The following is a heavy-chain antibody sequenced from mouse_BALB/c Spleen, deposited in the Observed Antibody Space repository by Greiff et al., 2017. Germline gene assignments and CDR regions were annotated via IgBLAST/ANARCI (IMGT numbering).Heavy chain of an antibody. CDR1: GYTFSSYW. CDR3: ARRGYRYYFDY. J-gene: IGHJ2*01. V-gene: IGHV1-9*01. Sequence: QVQLQQSGPELVKTGASVKISCKATGYTFSSYWIEWVKQRPGHGLEWIGEILPGSGSTNYNEKFKGKATFTADTSSNTAYMQLSSLTSEDSAVYYCARRGYRYYFDYWGQGTTLTVSS. D-gene: IGHD2-14*01. CDR2: ILPGSGST.